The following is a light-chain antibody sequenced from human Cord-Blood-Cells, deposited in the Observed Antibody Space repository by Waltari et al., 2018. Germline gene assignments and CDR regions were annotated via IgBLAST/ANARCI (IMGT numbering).Light chain of an antibody. J-gene: IGKJ2*01. CDR2: AAS. V-gene: IGKV1-39*01. CDR3: QQSYSTPMYT. CDR1: QSISSY. Sequence: DIQMTKSPSSLSASVGGRVTITCRASQSISSYLNWYQQKPGKAPKLLIYAASSLQSGVPSRFSGSGSGTDFTLTISSLQPEDFATYYCQQSYSTPMYTFGQGTKLEIK.